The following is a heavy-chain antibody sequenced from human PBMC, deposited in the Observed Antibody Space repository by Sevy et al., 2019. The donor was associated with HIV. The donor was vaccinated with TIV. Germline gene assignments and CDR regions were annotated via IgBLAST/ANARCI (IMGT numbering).Heavy chain of an antibody. J-gene: IGHJ5*02. CDR2: ISYSGNT. V-gene: IGHV4-59*01. Sequence: SETLSLTCSVSGGSINNYYWSWIRQPPGKGLEWIGNISYSGNTNYNPSFKSRVTISVDTSKNQFSLKLRSVTAADTAVYYYARSKWFDVWGQGTLVTVSS. CDR3: ARSKWFDV. D-gene: IGHD4-4*01. CDR1: GGSINNYY.